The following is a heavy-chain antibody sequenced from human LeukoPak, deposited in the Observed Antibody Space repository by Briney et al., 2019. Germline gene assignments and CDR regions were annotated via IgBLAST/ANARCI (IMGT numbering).Heavy chain of an antibody. CDR1: GFTFSSYW. CDR3: AKDLYYCASDV. Sequence: GGSLRLSCAASGFTFSSYWMHWVRQTPGKGLEWVASISQNGTTKLHVDSVEGRFTISRDNARNSLFLQMNSLTAEDAAVYYCAKDLYYCASDVCGQGSTVTVSS. CDR2: ISQNGTTK. D-gene: IGHD3-10*01. V-gene: IGHV3-7*01. J-gene: IGHJ6*02.